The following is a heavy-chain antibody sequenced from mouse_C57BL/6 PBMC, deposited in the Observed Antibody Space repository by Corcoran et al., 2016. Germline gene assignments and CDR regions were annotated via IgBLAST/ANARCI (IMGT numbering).Heavy chain of an antibody. D-gene: IGHD4-1*01. CDR2: ILPGRGST. V-gene: IGHV1-9*01. CDR3: APNWDY. Sequence: QVRLQQSGAQQMKPGASGKLSCKATGYTFTVYRIEWVKQRPGHGLEWIGEILPGRGSTNYNEKFKGQATVTADTSSNTAYTQLSSLTTEDSAIYDCAPNWDYWGQGTTLTVSS. CDR1: GYTFTVYR. J-gene: IGHJ2*01.